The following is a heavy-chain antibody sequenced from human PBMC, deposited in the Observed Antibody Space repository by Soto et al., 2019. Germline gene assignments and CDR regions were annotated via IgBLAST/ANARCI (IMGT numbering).Heavy chain of an antibody. CDR3: ARAGCSSTSCYNNWFDP. CDR1: GYTFTSYG. Sequence: ASVKVSCKASGYTFTSYGISWVRQAPGQGLEWMGWISAYNGNTNYAQKLQGRVTMTTDTSTSTAYMELRSLRSDDTAVYYCARAGCSSTSCYNNWFDPWGQGTLVTVSS. CDR2: ISAYNGNT. V-gene: IGHV1-18*01. D-gene: IGHD2-2*02. J-gene: IGHJ5*02.